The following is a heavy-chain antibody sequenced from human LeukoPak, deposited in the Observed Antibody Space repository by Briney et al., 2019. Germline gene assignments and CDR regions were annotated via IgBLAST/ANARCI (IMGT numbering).Heavy chain of an antibody. Sequence: SETLSLTCTVSGGSLTIYYWSWIRQPPGKGLEWIGYIYYSGSTNYNPSLKSRVTISVDTSKNQFSLKLSSVTAADTAVYYCARGREGRAYDGFDIWGQGTMVTVSS. V-gene: IGHV4-59*08. J-gene: IGHJ3*02. CDR1: GGSLTIYY. CDR2: IYYSGST. CDR3: ARGREGRAYDGFDI.